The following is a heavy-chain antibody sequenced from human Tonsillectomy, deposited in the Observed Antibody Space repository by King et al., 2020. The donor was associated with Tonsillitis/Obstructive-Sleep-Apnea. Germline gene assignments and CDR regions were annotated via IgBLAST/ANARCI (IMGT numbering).Heavy chain of an antibody. CDR3: AGHYDYVWGCP. J-gene: IGHJ5*02. V-gene: IGHV3-74*01. CDR1: GFTFRSYW. D-gene: IGHD3-16*01. Sequence: VQLVESGGGLVQPGGSLRLSCAASGFTFRSYWMHWVRQAPGKGLVWVSRINSDGSSTTYADSVKGRFTISRDNAKNTLYLQMNSLRAEDTAVYYCAGHYDYVWGCPWGQGTLVSVSS. CDR2: INSDGSST.